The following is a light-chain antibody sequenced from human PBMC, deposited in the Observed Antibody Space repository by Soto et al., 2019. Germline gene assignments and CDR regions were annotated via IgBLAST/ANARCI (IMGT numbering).Light chain of an antibody. V-gene: IGLV2-8*01. CDR2: EVS. Sequence: QSALTQPPSASGSPGQSVTISCTGASSDVGGYNYVSWYQHHPGKAPKPMIYEVSKRPSGVPDRFSGSKSDNTASLTVSGLQAEDEADYYCSSYTTSATVLFGGGTKVTVL. CDR1: SSDVGGYNY. J-gene: IGLJ2*01. CDR3: SSYTTSATVL.